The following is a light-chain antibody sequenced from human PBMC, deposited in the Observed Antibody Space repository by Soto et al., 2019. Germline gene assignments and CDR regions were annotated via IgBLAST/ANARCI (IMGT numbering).Light chain of an antibody. V-gene: IGKV3-20*01. CDR2: GAS. CDR1: QSVSSSY. Sequence: EIVLTQSPGTLSLSPGERATLSCRASQSVSSSYLAWYQQKPGQAPRLLIYGASSRATGIPGRFSGSGSGTDFTLTISRLEPEDFALYYCQQYGRSPFTFGPGNKVDIK. J-gene: IGKJ3*01. CDR3: QQYGRSPFT.